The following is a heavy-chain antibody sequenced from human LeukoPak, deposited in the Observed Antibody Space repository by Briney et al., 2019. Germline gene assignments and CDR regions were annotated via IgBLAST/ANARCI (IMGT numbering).Heavy chain of an antibody. CDR3: ASPAIGSDDY. CDR2: ITSSGTYI. Sequence: GGSLRLSCATSGFTFNNYNMNWVRQAPGRALEWVSSITSSGTYIFYADSVKGRFTISRDNAKNSLYLQMNSLRAEDTAVYYCASPAIGSDDYWGQGTLVTVSS. CDR1: GFTFNNYN. J-gene: IGHJ4*02. V-gene: IGHV3-21*01. D-gene: IGHD2-2*01.